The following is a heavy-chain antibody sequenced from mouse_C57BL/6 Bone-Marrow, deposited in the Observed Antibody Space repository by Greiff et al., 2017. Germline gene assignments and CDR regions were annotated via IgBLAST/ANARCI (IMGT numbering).Heavy chain of an antibody. D-gene: IGHD2-14*01. CDR1: GYTFNSYW. J-gene: IGHJ1*03. CDR2: IYPGSGST. V-gene: IGHV1-55*01. CDR3: ARPCYRNYWCFGF. Sequence: QVQLQQPGAELVKPGASVKMSCKASGYTFNSYWITWVKQRPGQGLEWIGDIYPGSGSTNYNEKFKSKATLTVDTSSSTAYMQLSSLTSEDSAVSYCARPCYRNYWCFGFWGTGTTVTVSS.